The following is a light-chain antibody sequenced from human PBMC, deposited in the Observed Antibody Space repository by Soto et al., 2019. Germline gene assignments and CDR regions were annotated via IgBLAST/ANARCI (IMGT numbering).Light chain of an antibody. J-gene: IGKJ1*01. Sequence: IQMTQSPSSLSASVGDRFTITCRASQTITNYLNWYQQRPGRAPNLLIYAASSLQSGVPSRFSASGSGTDFTLTISSLQPEDFATYYCQQTSNAPWTFGQGTKVDIK. V-gene: IGKV1-39*01. CDR2: AAS. CDR3: QQTSNAPWT. CDR1: QTITNY.